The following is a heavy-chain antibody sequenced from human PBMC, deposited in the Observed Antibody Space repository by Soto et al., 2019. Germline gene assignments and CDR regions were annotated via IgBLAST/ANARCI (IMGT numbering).Heavy chain of an antibody. D-gene: IGHD6-13*01. CDR3: ARMYSSSGDY. CDR2: ITGSGDRI. V-gene: IGHV3-23*01. CDR1: GFTFSTYA. Sequence: EVQLLESGGDLVQPGGSLRLSCAASGFTFSTYAMRWVRQAPGKGLEWVSSITGSGDRIYYANSVKGRFTNSRDNSQSTLDLQMNSLGAEDTAVYYCARMYSSSGDYWGQGTLVTVSS. J-gene: IGHJ4*02.